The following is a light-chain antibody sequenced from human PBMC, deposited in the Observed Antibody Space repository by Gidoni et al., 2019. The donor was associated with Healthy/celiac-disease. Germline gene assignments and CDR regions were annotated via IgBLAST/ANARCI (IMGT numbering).Light chain of an antibody. J-gene: IGKJ2*01. CDR3: QQYGSSPRT. CDR2: GAS. CDR1: QSVSSSY. V-gene: IGKV3-20*01. Sequence: ELVLTQSPGTLSLSPGERATLPCRASQSVSSSYLAWYQQKPGQAPRLLIYGASSRATGIPDRFSGSGSGTDFTLTISRLEPEDFAVYYCQQYGSSPRTFGQXTKLEIK.